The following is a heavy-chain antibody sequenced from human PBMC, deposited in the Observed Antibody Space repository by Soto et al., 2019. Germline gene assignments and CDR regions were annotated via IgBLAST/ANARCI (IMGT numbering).Heavy chain of an antibody. J-gene: IGHJ5*02. CDR1: GFTWSSYR. V-gene: IGHV3-7*04. CDR2: IKQDGSEK. Sequence: XGALSVSCAASGFTWSSYRMSWVRQAPGKGLEWVANIKQDGSEKYYVDSVKGRFTISRDNAKRSLYLQMMSLTAEDTAIYYCVRGGGGGLFDPWGQGTMVTVSS. D-gene: IGHD2-15*01. CDR3: VRGGGGGLFDP.